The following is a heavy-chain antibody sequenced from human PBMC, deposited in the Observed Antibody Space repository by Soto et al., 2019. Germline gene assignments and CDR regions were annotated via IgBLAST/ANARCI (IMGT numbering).Heavy chain of an antibody. CDR3: ARSKFPNWNDVHFDY. V-gene: IGHV4-59*01. Sequence: SETLSLTCTVSGGSISSYYWSWIRQPPGKGLEWIGYIYYSGSTNYNPSLKSRVTISVDTSKNQFSLKLSSVTAADTAVYYCARSKFPNWNDVHFDYWGQGTLVTVSS. CDR2: IYYSGST. J-gene: IGHJ4*02. D-gene: IGHD1-1*01. CDR1: GGSISSYY.